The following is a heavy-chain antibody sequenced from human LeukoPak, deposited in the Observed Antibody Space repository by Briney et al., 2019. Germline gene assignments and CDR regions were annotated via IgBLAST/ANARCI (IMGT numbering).Heavy chain of an antibody. CDR1: GYIFTSYA. CDR2: INAGNGNT. D-gene: IGHD2-2*01. J-gene: IGHJ6*02. CDR3: AREELVFRYCSSSSCYEANYYYYCMDV. Sequence: ASVKVSCKASGYIFTSYAMHWVRQAPGQRLEWMGWINAGNGNTKYSQKFQGRVTITRDTSASTAYMELSSLRPEDTAAYYCAREELVFRYCSSSSCYEANYYYYCMDVWGQGTTVTVSS. V-gene: IGHV1-3*01.